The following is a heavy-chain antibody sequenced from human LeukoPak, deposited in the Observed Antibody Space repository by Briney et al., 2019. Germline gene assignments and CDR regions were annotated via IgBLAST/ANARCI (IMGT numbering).Heavy chain of an antibody. CDR3: AKGTAMVTGHFDY. V-gene: IGHV3-30*18. CDR2: ISYDGSNK. CDR1: GFTFSSYG. Sequence: GGSLRLSCAASGFTFSSYGMHWVRQAPGKGLEWVAVISYDGSNKYYADSVKGRFTISRDNSKNTLYLQMNSLRAEDTAVYYCAKGTAMVTGHFDYWGQGTLVTVSS. J-gene: IGHJ4*02. D-gene: IGHD5-18*01.